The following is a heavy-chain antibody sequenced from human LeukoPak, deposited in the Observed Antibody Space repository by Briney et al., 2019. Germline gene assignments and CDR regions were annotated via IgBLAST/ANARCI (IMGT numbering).Heavy chain of an antibody. V-gene: IGHV1-69*05. CDR3: ARGRYHDFWSGYEINWFDP. CDR2: IIPIFGTA. D-gene: IGHD3-3*01. Sequence: ASVKVPCKASGGTFSSYAISWVRQAPGQGLEWMGGIIPIFGTANYAQKFQGRVTITTDESTSTAYMELSSLRSEDTAVYYCARGRYHDFWSGYEINWFDPWGQGTLVTLSS. J-gene: IGHJ5*02. CDR1: GGTFSSYA.